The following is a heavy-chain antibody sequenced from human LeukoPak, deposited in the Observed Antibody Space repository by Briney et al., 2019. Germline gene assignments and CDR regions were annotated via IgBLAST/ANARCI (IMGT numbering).Heavy chain of an antibody. CDR1: GGSISSYY. CDR3: ARVSLRSLPPVSRSYYFDY. Sequence: KPSETLSLTCTVSGGSISSYYWSWIRQPPGKGLEWIGYIYYSGSTNYNPSLKSRVTISVDTSKNQFSLKLSSVTAADTAVYYCARVSLRSLPPVSRSYYFDYWGQGTLVTVSS. V-gene: IGHV4-59*01. CDR2: IYYSGST. D-gene: IGHD5/OR15-5a*01. J-gene: IGHJ4*02.